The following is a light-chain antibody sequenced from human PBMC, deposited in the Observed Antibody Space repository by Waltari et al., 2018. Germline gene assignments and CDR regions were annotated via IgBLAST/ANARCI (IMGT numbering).Light chain of an antibody. J-gene: IGLJ1*01. CDR3: CSYAGVTTFYV. CDR2: EVN. Sequence: QSALTQPASVSGSPGQSLTISCTGTSNDVWSSNLVAWYQQRPAKAPKFIIYEVNRGTSGLSSRFSGSKSGNTASLTISGLQAEDEADYFCCSYAGVTTFYVFGTGTRVTVL. CDR1: SNDVWSSNL. V-gene: IGLV2-23*02.